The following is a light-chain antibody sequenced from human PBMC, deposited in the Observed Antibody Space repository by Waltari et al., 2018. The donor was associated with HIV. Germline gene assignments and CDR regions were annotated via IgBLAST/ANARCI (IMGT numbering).Light chain of an antibody. V-gene: IGKV3-20*01. CDR3: QQYGSSPYN. CDR1: ESVTRRY. J-gene: IGKJ2*01. Sequence: TQSPGTLSLPPGERATLSCRASESVTRRYLAWYQQKPGQAPRLLIYGTSSRATGIPDRFTGSGSGTDFTLTISRLEPEDFAVYYCQQYGSSPYNFEQGTKLEIK. CDR2: GTS.